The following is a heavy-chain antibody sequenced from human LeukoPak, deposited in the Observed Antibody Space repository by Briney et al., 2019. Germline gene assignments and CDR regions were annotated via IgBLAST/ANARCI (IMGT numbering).Heavy chain of an antibody. J-gene: IGHJ4*02. V-gene: IGHV3-74*01. D-gene: IGHD6-19*01. Sequence: AGGSLRLSCAASGFTFSSYWMYWVRHAPGKGLVWVSRINSDGSTTSYANSVKGRFTISRDNAKNTLYLQMNSLRAEDTAVYYCASSPAVAGADYWGQGTLVTVSS. CDR2: INSDGSTT. CDR3: ASSPAVAGADY. CDR1: GFTFSSYW.